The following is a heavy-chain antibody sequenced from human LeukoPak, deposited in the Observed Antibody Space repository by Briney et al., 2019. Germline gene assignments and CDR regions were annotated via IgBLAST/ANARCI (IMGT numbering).Heavy chain of an antibody. V-gene: IGHV3-48*02. CDR3: ARVRGVHYDIDV. Sequence: PGGSLRLSCAASGLIFSSYNMNWVRQAPGQGLEWVSYISTSSVIYYADSVKGRFTISRDDAKNSLYLQMNSLRDEDTAVYYCARVRGVHYDIDVWGQGTTVTVSS. CDR2: ISTSSVI. CDR1: GLIFSSYN. J-gene: IGHJ6*02. D-gene: IGHD3-10*01.